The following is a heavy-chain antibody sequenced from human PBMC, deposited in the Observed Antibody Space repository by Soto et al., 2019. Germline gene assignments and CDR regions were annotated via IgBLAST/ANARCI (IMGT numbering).Heavy chain of an antibody. J-gene: IGHJ6*02. CDR1: GFTVSSNY. CDR2: IYSGGST. V-gene: IGHV3-53*01. Sequence: LRLSCAASGFTVSSNYMSWVRQAPGKGLEWVSVIYSGGSTYYADSVRGRFTISRDNFKNTLYLQMKSPRAEDTAGYYCARDPPASQRAMDVWGQGTTVTVSS. D-gene: IGHD5-18*01. CDR3: ARDPPASQRAMDV.